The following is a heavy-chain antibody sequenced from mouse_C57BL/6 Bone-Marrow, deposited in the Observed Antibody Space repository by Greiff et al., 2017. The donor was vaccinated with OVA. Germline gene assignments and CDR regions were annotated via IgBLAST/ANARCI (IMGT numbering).Heavy chain of an antibody. CDR3: AYYGYGLWYFDV. CDR2: IYPRDGST. D-gene: IGHD2-2*01. Sequence: VQLQQSGPELVKPGASVKLSCKASGYTFTSYDINWVKQRPGQGLEWIGWIYPRDGSTQYNEKFKGKATLTVDTSSSTAYMELHSLTSEDSAVYFCAYYGYGLWYFDVWGTGTTVTVSS. CDR1: GYTFTSYD. V-gene: IGHV1-85*01. J-gene: IGHJ1*03.